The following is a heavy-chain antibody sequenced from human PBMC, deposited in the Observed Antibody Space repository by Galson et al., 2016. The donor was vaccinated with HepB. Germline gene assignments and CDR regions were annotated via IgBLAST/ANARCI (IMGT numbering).Heavy chain of an antibody. J-gene: IGHJ3*02. D-gene: IGHD4-17*01. V-gene: IGHV3-48*04. CDR1: GFTFSTYS. Sequence: SLRLSCAASGFTFSTYSMNWVRQAPGKGLEWISYISWTSNTIYYADSVKGRFTISRDTAKSSLYLQMNSLRAEDTALYYCARDYADWVFDIWGQGTMVTVSS. CDR3: ARDYADWVFDI. CDR2: ISWTSNTI.